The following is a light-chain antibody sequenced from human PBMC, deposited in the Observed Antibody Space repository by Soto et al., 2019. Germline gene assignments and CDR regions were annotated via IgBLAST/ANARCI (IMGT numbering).Light chain of an antibody. CDR3: QQSYSTPWA. CDR2: AAS. CDR1: QRISTY. V-gene: IGKV1-39*01. J-gene: IGKJ1*01. Sequence: DIQMTQSPSSLSASVGGRVTITCRASQRISTYLNWYQHKPGKAPKLLIYAASSLQSGVPSRFSGSGVGTDFTLTISSLQPEDFAAYYCQQSYSTPWAFGQGTKVDIK.